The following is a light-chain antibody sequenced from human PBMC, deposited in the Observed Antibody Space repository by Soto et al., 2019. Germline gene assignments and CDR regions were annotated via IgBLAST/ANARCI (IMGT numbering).Light chain of an antibody. CDR2: RNN. V-gene: IGLV1-40*01. Sequence: QSVLTQPPSVSGAPGQRVIISCTGRRSNIGAGYAVHWYRRLPGTAPKLLISRNNNRPSGVPDRFSGSKSGTSASLAIAGLQAEDEADYYCQSYDSSLSIWVFCGGTKVTVL. J-gene: IGLJ3*02. CDR3: QSYDSSLSIWV. CDR1: RSNIGAGYA.